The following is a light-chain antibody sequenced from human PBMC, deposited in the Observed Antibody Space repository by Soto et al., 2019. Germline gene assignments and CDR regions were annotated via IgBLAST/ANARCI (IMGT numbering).Light chain of an antibody. J-gene: IGLJ1*01. V-gene: IGLV1-40*01. CDR1: RSNIGIGDD. CDR3: QSFDSSRFSV. CDR2: GKS. Sequence: QCLLTQPPSVSGAPGQRVTISCTGSRSNIGIGDDVHCYQQLQGTAHQLPLYGKSNRPSAVPGRFSGANSGTTASLDIPGLQAEDEADYNSQSFDSSRFSVCGTGTKVNVL.